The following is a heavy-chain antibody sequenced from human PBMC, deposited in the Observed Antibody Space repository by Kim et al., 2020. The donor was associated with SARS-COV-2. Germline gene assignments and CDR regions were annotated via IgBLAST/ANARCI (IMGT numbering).Heavy chain of an antibody. Sequence: GGSLRLSCAASGFTFSSYSMNWVRQAPGKGLEWVSSISSSSSNIYYADSVKGRFTISRDNAKNSLYLQMNSLRAEDTAVYYCARGASKITIFGVGTSGGGEKDFDYSGQRTLGTLSS. CDR1: GFTFSSYS. V-gene: IGHV3-21*01. J-gene: IGHJ4*02. D-gene: IGHD3-3*01. CDR3: ARGASKITIFGVGTSGGGEKDFDY. CDR2: ISSSSSNI.